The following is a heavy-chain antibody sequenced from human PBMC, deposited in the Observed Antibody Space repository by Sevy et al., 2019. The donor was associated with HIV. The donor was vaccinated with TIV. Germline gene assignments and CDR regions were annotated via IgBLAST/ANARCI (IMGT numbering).Heavy chain of an antibody. J-gene: IGHJ3*01. CDR2: IGTAGDT. CDR3: ARGGSDAFDF. V-gene: IGHV3-13*01. CDR1: GFTFSSYN. D-gene: IGHD3-10*01. Sequence: GGSLRLSCAASGFTFSSYNMNWVRQAPGKGLEWVSAIGTAGDTSYPASVKGRFTISRENARNSLHLQMNNLGVGDTAMYFCARGGSDAFDFWGRGAMVTVSS.